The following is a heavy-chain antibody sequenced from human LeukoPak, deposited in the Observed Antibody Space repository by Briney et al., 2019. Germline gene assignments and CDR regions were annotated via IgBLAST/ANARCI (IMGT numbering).Heavy chain of an antibody. CDR2: ISGSGGST. D-gene: IGHD3-10*01. CDR3: ATMGKGRGNCF. Sequence: GGSLRLSCAASGFTFSSYAMSWVRQAPGKGLEWVSAISGSGGSTYYADSVKGRFTISRDNSKNTLYLQMNSLRAEDTAVYYCATMGKGRGNCFWGQGTLVTVSS. V-gene: IGHV3-23*01. J-gene: IGHJ4*02. CDR1: GFTFSSYA.